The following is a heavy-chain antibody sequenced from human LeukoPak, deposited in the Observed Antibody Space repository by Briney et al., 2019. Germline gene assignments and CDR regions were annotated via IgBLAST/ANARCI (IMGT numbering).Heavy chain of an antibody. Sequence: GGSLRLSCAASGFTFSSYAMHWVRQAPGKGLEWVAVISYDGSNKYYADSVKGRFTISRDNSKNTLYLQMNSLRAEDTAVYYCVRSGIVGAILPYYFDYWGQGTLVTVSS. CDR3: VRSGIVGAILPYYFDY. D-gene: IGHD1-26*01. J-gene: IGHJ4*02. CDR1: GFTFSSYA. CDR2: ISYDGSNK. V-gene: IGHV3-30*04.